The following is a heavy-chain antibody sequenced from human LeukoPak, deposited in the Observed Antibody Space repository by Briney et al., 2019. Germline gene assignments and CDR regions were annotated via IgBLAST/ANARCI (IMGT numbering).Heavy chain of an antibody. D-gene: IGHD5-12*01. CDR3: ARHARGYSFGAWFDP. CDR1: GGSVNPSY. J-gene: IGHJ5*02. CDR2: ISNSGST. Sequence: SETLSLTCTVSGGSVNPSYWSWVRQPPAKGLEWIGFISNSGSTNYSPSFTRRLTISVDTSKNQVSLRLTSVTAADTAVYYCARHARGYSFGAWFDPWGQGVLVTVSS. V-gene: IGHV4-59*02.